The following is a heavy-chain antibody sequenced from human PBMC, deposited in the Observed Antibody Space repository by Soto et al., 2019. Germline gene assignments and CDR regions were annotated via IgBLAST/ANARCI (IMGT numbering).Heavy chain of an antibody. CDR2: IGTAGDT. J-gene: IGHJ6*02. D-gene: IGHD1-7*01. CDR1: GFTFSSYD. Sequence: PGGSLRLSCAASGFTFSSYDMHWVRQATGKGLEWVSAIGTAGDTYYPGSVKGRFTISRENAKNSLYLQMNSLRAGDTAVYYCARAGHNWNFPPPMDVWGQGTTVTVSS. V-gene: IGHV3-13*01. CDR3: ARAGHNWNFPPPMDV.